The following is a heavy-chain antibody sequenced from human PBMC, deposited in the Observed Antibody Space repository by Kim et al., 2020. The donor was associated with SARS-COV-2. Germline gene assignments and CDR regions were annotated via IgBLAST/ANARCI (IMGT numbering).Heavy chain of an antibody. D-gene: IGHD5-12*01. CDR3: TRGGGSGYDYHH. CDR2: TYYSGST. CDR1: GDSISGFHY. J-gene: IGHJ5*02. V-gene: IGHV4-59*01. Sequence: SETLSLTCIVSGDSISGFHYWSWIRQTPGKGLEWIGHTYYSGSTKYNPTLKSRVTISVDTSKNQISLKVQSVTAADTAVYYCTRGGGSGYDYHHWGQGTLVTVSS.